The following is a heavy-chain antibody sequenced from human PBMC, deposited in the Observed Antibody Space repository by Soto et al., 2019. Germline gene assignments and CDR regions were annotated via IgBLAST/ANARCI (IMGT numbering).Heavy chain of an antibody. CDR2: LIPIFETA. CDR1: GGTFSSHA. J-gene: IGHJ4*02. D-gene: IGHD6-6*01. V-gene: IGHV1-69*01. CDR3: AIGGRSSWIGNH. Sequence: QVHLVQSGAEVTKAGSSVKVSCKASGGTFSSHAFSWVRQAPGQGLEWVGGLIPIFETANYAQEFQGRVTISADESTNTVILELNNLRSDDTAIYFCAIGGRSSWIGNHWGPGTQVTVS.